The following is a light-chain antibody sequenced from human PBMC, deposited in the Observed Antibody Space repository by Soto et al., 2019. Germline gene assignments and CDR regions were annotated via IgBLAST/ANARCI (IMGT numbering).Light chain of an antibody. Sequence: QLVLTQPPSVSGAPGQRVTISCTVSSSNIGAGYDVHWYQQLPGTAPKVLIYGNSNRPSGVPDRFSGSKSGTSASLAITGLQAEDEAGYYCQSYDSSLSGVVFGGGTKVTVL. J-gene: IGLJ2*01. CDR1: SSNIGAGYD. CDR3: QSYDSSLSGVV. CDR2: GNS. V-gene: IGLV1-40*01.